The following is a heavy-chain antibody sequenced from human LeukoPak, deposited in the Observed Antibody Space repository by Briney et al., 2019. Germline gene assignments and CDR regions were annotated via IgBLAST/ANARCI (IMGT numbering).Heavy chain of an antibody. Sequence: PSETLSLTCTVSGGSISSYYWSWTRQPPGKGLEWIGYIYYSGSTNYNPSLKSRVTISVDTSKNQFSLKLSSVTAADTAVYYCARETTTQSLDWLQNNWFDPWGQGTLVTVSS. CDR3: ARETTTQSLDWLQNNWFDP. V-gene: IGHV4-59*01. CDR1: GGSISSYY. D-gene: IGHD3/OR15-3a*01. J-gene: IGHJ5*02. CDR2: IYYSGST.